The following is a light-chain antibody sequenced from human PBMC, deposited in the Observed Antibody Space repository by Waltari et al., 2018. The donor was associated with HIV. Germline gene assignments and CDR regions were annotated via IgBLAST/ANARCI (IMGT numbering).Light chain of an antibody. CDR2: GNK. CDR1: SPTIGAATD. CDR3: QSYDISLSASVV. J-gene: IGLJ2*01. Sequence: QSMLTQPPSVSGAPGQRVTISCTGGSPTIGAATDVHWSQQIPGTAPKLLISGNKNRPSGVPDRFSASKSGTSASLTISGLQAEDEADYFCQSYDISLSASVVFGGGTRLTVL. V-gene: IGLV1-40*01.